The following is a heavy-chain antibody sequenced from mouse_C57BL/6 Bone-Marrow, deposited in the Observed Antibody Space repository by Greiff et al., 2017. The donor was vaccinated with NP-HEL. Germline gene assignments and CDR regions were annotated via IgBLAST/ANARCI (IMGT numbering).Heavy chain of an antibody. J-gene: IGHJ2*01. D-gene: IGHD4-1*01. CDR3: ASGGDWDIDY. CDR2: IYPGSGST. CDR1: GYTFTSYW. V-gene: IGHV1-55*01. Sequence: QVQLKESGAELVKPGASVKMSCKASGYTFTSYWITWVKQRPGQGLEWIGDIYPGSGSTNYNEKFKSKATLTVDTSSSTAYMQLSSLTSEDSAVYYCASGGDWDIDYWGQGTTLTVSS.